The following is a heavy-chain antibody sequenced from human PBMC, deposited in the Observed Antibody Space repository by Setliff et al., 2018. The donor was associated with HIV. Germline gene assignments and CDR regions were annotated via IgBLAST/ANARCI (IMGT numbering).Heavy chain of an antibody. CDR3: AGSASDIVTGEWYFDY. CDR2: IYQSGHT. CDR1: GGSISSNEW. Sequence: SETLSLTCAVSGGSISSNEWWSWVRQPPGKGLEWIGEIYQSGHTNYSPPIESRVPISVDESKNQFSLKLSSVTAADTAVYYCAGSASDIVTGEWYFDYWGQGTLVTVSS. J-gene: IGHJ4*02. V-gene: IGHV4-4*02. D-gene: IGHD3-9*01.